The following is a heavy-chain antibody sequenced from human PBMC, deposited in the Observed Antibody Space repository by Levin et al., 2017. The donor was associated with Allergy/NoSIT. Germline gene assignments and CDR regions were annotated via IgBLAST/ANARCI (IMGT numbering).Heavy chain of an antibody. CDR3: ARGKTHEYSSSSSSVGRYYYYGMDG. Sequence: VASVKVSCKASGYTFTSYDINWVRQATGQGLEWMGWMNPNSGNTGYAQKFQGRVTMTRNTSISTAYMELSSLRSEDTAVYYCARGKTHEYSSSSSSVGRYYYYGMDGWGQGTTVTVSS. V-gene: IGHV1-8*01. D-gene: IGHD6-6*01. CDR1: GYTFTSYD. J-gene: IGHJ6*02. CDR2: MNPNSGNT.